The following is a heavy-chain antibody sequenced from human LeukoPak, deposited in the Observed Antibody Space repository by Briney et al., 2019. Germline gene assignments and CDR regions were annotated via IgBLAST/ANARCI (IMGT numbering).Heavy chain of an antibody. V-gene: IGHV4-31*03. D-gene: IGHD5-18*01. CDR2: IYYSGST. J-gene: IGHJ4*02. Sequence: PSETLSLTCTVSGGSISSGGYYWSWIRQHPGKGLEWIGYIYYSGSTYYNPSLKSRVTISVDTSKNQFSLKLSSVTAADTAVYYCVRWSGAASDYWGQGTLVTVSS. CDR1: GGSISSGGYY. CDR3: VRWSGAASDY.